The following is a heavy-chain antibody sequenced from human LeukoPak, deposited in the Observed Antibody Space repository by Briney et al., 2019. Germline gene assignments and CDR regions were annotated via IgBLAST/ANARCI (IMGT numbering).Heavy chain of an antibody. V-gene: IGHV4-59*11. D-gene: IGHD1-14*01. J-gene: IGHJ4*02. CDR1: GGSISSHY. Sequence: SETLSLTCTVAGGSISSHYWSWIRQPPGKGLEWIGYIYYSGSTNYNPSLKSRVTISVDTSKNQFSLKLSSVTAADTAVYYCARDSGGTYCFDYWGQGTLVTVSS. CDR3: ARDSGGTYCFDY. CDR2: IYYSGST.